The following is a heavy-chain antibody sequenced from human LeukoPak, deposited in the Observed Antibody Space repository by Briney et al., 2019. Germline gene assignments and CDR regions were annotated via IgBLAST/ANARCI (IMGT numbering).Heavy chain of an antibody. CDR1: GCSVSSGSYY. D-gene: IGHD3-10*01. V-gene: IGHV4-61*01. CDR3: ARVRLDYGSGSYYRSFDY. CDR2: IYYSGST. Sequence: SETLSLTCTVSGCSVSSGSYYWIWLRQPPGKGLEWIGYIYYSGSTNYNTSLKSRVTIPEDTSKEQFALKLSSVTAADTAVYCCARVRLDYGSGSYYRSFDYWGQGTLVTVSS. J-gene: IGHJ4*02.